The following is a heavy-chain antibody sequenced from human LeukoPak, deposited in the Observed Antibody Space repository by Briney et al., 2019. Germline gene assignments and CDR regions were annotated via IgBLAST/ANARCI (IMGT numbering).Heavy chain of an antibody. V-gene: IGHV4-59*01. Sequence: SETLSLTCTVSGGSISTYYWSWTRQPPGKGLEWIGYIYYSGSTNYNPSLKSRITISVDTSRNQFSLSLSSVIAADTAVYYCARGTVQMGMGERYFDNWGQGTLVTVSP. CDR3: ARGTVQMGMGERYFDN. D-gene: IGHD1-1*01. J-gene: IGHJ4*02. CDR2: IYYSGST. CDR1: GGSISTYY.